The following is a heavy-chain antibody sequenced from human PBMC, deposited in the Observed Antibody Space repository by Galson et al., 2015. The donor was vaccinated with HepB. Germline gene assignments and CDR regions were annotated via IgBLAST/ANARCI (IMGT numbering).Heavy chain of an antibody. CDR1: GFTFSSYA. Sequence: SLRLSCAASGFTFSSYAMSWVRQAPGKGLEWVSAISGSGGSTYYADSVKGRSTISRDNSKNTLYLQMNSLRAEDTAVYYCAKDSKRGAQWLLLGYWGQGTLVTVSS. CDR2: ISGSGGST. D-gene: IGHD6-19*01. V-gene: IGHV3-23*01. J-gene: IGHJ4*02. CDR3: AKDSKRGAQWLLLGY.